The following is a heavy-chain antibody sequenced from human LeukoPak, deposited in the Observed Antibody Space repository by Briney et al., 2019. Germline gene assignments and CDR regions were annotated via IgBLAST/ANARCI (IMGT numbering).Heavy chain of an antibody. CDR3: AELGITMIGGV. Sequence: GGSLRLSCVASGFTFSSYEMNWVRQAPGKGLEWVANINQDGNKKYYVYSVKGRFTISRDNDKNSLYLQMNSLRAEDTAVYYCAELGITMIGGVWGKGTTVTISS. V-gene: IGHV3-7*01. CDR1: GFTFSSYE. J-gene: IGHJ6*04. D-gene: IGHD3-10*02. CDR2: INQDGNKK.